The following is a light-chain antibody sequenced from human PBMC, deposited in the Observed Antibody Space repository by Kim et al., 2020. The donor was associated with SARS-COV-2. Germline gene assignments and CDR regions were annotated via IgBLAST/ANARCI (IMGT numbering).Light chain of an antibody. CDR1: QSVSRN. V-gene: IGKV3-15*01. Sequence: ETVLTQSPATLSVSPGESATLSCRASQSVSRNLAWYQQKPGQAPRLLIFAASTRATGISGRFSGSGSGTEYTLTISSLQSEDFAVYYCQQYDNWPPAYTFGQGTKLEIK. CDR3: QQYDNWPPAYT. J-gene: IGKJ2*01. CDR2: AAS.